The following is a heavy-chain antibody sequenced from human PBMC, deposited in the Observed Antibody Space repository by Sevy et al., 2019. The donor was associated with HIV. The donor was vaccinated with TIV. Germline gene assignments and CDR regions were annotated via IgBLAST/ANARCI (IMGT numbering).Heavy chain of an antibody. CDR3: AGGQEMATIDYYYYGMDV. V-gene: IGHV3-30-3*01. CDR2: ISYDGSNK. D-gene: IGHD5-12*01. Sequence: GGSLRLSCAASGFTFSSYAMHWVRQAPGKGLEWVAVISYDGSNKYYAHSVKGRFTISRDNSKNTLYLQMNSLRAEETAVYYCAGGQEMATIDYYYYGMDVWGQGTTVTVSS. J-gene: IGHJ6*02. CDR1: GFTFSSYA.